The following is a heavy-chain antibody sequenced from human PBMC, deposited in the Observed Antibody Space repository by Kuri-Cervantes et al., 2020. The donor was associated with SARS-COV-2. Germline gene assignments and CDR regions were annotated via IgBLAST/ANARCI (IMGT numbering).Heavy chain of an antibody. D-gene: IGHD3-3*01. J-gene: IGHJ2*01. Sequence: GESLKISCAASGFTFSSYEMNWVRQAPGKGLEWVSYISGSGSTIYYADSVKGRFTISRDNAKNSLYLQMNSLRAEDTAVYYCAREDITIFGVVKEYFDLWGRGTLVTVSS. CDR1: GFTFSSYE. V-gene: IGHV3-48*03. CDR2: ISGSGSTI. CDR3: AREDITIFGVVKEYFDL.